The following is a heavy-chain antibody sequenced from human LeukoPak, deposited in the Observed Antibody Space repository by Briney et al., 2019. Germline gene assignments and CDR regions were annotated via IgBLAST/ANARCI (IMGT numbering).Heavy chain of an antibody. J-gene: IGHJ4*02. Sequence: SETLFLTCTVSGGSISSYYWSWIRQPPGKGLEWIGHIYSSGSANYNPSLKSRVTISVDTSKNQFSLKLSSVTAADTAVYYCARHTAYSSILDYWGQGTLVTVSS. CDR2: IYSSGSA. CDR1: GGSISSYY. CDR3: ARHTAYSSILDY. V-gene: IGHV4-59*08. D-gene: IGHD6-19*01.